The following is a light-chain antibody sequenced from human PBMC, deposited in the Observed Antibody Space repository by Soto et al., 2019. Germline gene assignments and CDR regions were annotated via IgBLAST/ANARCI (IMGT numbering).Light chain of an antibody. Sequence: IVMTQTPLSSAVILGQPASISCRSTQSLVDSDGNTYLSWLHQRPGQPPRLLIYKVSNRLSGVPDRFSGSGAGTYFTLRISRVEAEDFGLYYCMQATQFPWTFGQGTRVEIK. CDR3: MQATQFPWT. CDR1: QSLVDSDGNTY. J-gene: IGKJ1*01. CDR2: KVS. V-gene: IGKV2-24*01.